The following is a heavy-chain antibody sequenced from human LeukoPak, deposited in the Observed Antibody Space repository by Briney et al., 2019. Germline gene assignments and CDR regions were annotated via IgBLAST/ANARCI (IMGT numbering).Heavy chain of an antibody. CDR2: ISAYNGNT. J-gene: IGHJ4*02. CDR3: ARDYYDSSGYYYVFAY. CDR1: GYTFTSYG. D-gene: IGHD3-22*01. V-gene: IGHV1-18*01. Sequence: ASVKFSCKAPGYTFTSYGISWVRQAPGQGLEWMGWISAYNGNTNYAQKLQGRVTMTTDTSTRTAYMELRSLRSDDTAVYYCARDYYDSSGYYYVFAYWGQGTLVSVSS.